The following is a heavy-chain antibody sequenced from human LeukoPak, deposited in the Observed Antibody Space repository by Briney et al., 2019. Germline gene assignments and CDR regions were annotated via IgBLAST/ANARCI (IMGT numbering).Heavy chain of an antibody. D-gene: IGHD1-26*01. J-gene: IGHJ3*02. CDR2: ISGSGGST. CDR3: ARGGRWELPRPYSFDI. CDR1: GFTFSTYS. Sequence: PGGSLRLSCAASGFTFSTYSMNWVRQAPGKGLEWVSAISGSGGSTYYADSVKGRFTISRDNSKNTLYLQMNSLRSDDTAVYYCARGGRWELPRPYSFDIWGQGTMVTVSS. V-gene: IGHV3-23*01.